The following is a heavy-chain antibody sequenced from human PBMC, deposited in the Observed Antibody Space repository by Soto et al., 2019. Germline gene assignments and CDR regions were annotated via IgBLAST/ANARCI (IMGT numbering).Heavy chain of an antibody. D-gene: IGHD1-20*01. V-gene: IGHV3-48*01. Sequence: SSSREPYHQKTGKGLEWVSYISSSSSTIYYADSVKGRFTISRDDAKNSLYLQMNSLRAEDTVVYYCASGIQRPYDAFDIWGQGTMVPVSS. CDR2: ISSSSSTI. J-gene: IGHJ3*02. CDR1: SSS. CDR3: ASGIQRPYDAFDI.